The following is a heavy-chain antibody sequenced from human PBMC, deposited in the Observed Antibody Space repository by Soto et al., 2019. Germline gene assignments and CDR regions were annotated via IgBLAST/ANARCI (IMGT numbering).Heavy chain of an antibody. Sequence: GGSVRLSCAASGFTFSSYRMNWVRQAPGKGLEWVSSISSSSSYIYYADSVKGRFTISRDNAKNSLYLQMNSLRAEDTAVYYCARRQQLVGYYYGMDVWGQGTTVTVSS. V-gene: IGHV3-21*01. J-gene: IGHJ6*02. D-gene: IGHD6-13*01. CDR2: ISSSSSYI. CDR1: GFTFSSYR. CDR3: ARRQQLVGYYYGMDV.